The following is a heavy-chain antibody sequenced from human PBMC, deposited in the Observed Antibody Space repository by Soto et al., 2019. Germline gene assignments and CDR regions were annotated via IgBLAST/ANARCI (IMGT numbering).Heavy chain of an antibody. CDR2: IDPSDSYT. J-gene: IGHJ3*02. D-gene: IGHD3-10*01. CDR3: ARYAPYYYGSGSYGDAFDI. V-gene: IGHV5-10-1*01. Sequence: PGESLKISCQTSGYNFAVYWIGWVRQMPGKGLEWMGRIDPSDSYTNYSPSFQGHVTISADKSISTAYLQWSSLKASDTAMYYCARYAPYYYGSGSYGDAFDIWGQGTMVTASS. CDR1: GYNFAVYW.